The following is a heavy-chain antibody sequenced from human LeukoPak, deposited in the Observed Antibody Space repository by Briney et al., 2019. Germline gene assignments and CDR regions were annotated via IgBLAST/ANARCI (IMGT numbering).Heavy chain of an antibody. J-gene: IGHJ4*02. CDR1: GGSISSSYYY. Sequence: SETLSLTCTVSGGSISSSYYYWGWIRQPPGKGLEWIGSIYYSGSTYYNPSLKSRVTISVDTSKNQFSLKLRSVTAADTAVYYCARGGSSGYYFDYWGQGTLVTVSS. CDR3: ARGGSSGYYFDY. V-gene: IGHV4-39*01. CDR2: IYYSGST. D-gene: IGHD3-22*01.